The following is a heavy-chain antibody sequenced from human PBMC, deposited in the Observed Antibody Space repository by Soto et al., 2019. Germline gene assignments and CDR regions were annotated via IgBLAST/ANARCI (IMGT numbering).Heavy chain of an antibody. CDR2: MSYSRST. J-gene: IGHJ4*02. D-gene: IGHD7-27*01. CDR1: GVSIISNNYY. Sequence: SATLSLTCFVSGVSIISNNYYWVLIRQPPGKGLEWIGSMSYSRSTYYNPSLKSRVTISMDTSKNQFSLKLTSVTAADTAVYYCAMQVRHTNWGGGYFDYWGQGHLVTVSS. V-gene: IGHV4-39*01. CDR3: AMQVRHTNWGGGYFDY.